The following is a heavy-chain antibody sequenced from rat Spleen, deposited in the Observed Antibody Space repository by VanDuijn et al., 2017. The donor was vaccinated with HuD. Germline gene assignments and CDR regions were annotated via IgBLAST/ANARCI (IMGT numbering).Heavy chain of an antibody. V-gene: IGHV2-30*01. J-gene: IGHJ2*01. D-gene: IGHD1-7*01. CDR2: IWTGGST. CDR1: GFSLTSYN. CDR3: TRETAYGYPFDY. Sequence: QVQLKESGPGLVQPSQTLSLTCTVSGFSLTSYNVHWVRQPTGKGLEWMGIIWTGGSTDYNSALKSRLSISRDTSKSQVFLKMNSLQTEDTGTYYCTRETAYGYPFDYWGQGVMVTVSS.